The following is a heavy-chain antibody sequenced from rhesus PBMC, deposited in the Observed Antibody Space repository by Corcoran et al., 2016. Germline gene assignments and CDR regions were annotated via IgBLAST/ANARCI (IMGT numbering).Heavy chain of an antibody. Sequence: EVQLVQSGAEVKRPGESLKISCKTSGYSVTSYWISWVRQMPGKGLAWMGPIAPIDSDPRYSPSFHGQVTLSADKSISTAYLQWSSLKASDSATYYCAKPIRGSYYGLDSWGQGVVVTVSS. CDR1: GYSVTSYW. CDR2: IAPIDSDP. D-gene: IGHD3-9*01. V-gene: IGHV5-2*01. CDR3: AKPIRGSYYGLDS. J-gene: IGHJ6*01.